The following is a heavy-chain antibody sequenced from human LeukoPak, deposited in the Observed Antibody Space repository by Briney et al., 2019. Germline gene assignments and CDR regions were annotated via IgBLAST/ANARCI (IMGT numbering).Heavy chain of an antibody. J-gene: IGHJ4*02. D-gene: IGHD4-17*01. CDR1: GYSISSGYY. V-gene: IGHV4-38-2*01. Sequence: WETLSLTCGVSGYSISSGYYWGWIRRPPGKGLEWIGSIYHSGSTYYNPSLKSRVTISVDTSTNQFSLKLTSVTAADTAVYYCARKTTVTAIILDWGQGTLVTVSS. CDR2: IYHSGST. CDR3: ARKTTVTAIILD.